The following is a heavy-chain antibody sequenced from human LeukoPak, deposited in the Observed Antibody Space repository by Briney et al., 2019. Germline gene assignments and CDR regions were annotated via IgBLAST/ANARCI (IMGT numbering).Heavy chain of an antibody. CDR1: GFTFSSYS. Sequence: GGSLRLSCAASGFTFSSYSMNWVRQAPGKGLEWVSSISSSSSYIYYADSVKGRFTIPRDNAKNSLYLQMNSLRAEDTAVYYCARVYSGYDSPAYWGQGTLVTVSS. D-gene: IGHD5-12*01. CDR2: ISSSSSYI. CDR3: ARVYSGYDSPAY. J-gene: IGHJ4*02. V-gene: IGHV3-21*01.